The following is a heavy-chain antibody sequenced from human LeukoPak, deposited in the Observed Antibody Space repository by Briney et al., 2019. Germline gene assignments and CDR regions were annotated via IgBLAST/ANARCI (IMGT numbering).Heavy chain of an antibody. CDR3: AKVVGIEGYDAFDI. V-gene: IGHV3-30*02. Sequence: TGGSLRLSCAASGFTFSSYGMHWVRQAPGKGLEWVAFIRYDGSNKYYADSVKGRFTISRDNSKNTLYLQMNSLRAEDTAVYYCAKVVGIEGYDAFDIWGQGTMVTVSS. D-gene: IGHD2-21*01. CDR1: GFTFSSYG. CDR2: IRYDGSNK. J-gene: IGHJ3*02.